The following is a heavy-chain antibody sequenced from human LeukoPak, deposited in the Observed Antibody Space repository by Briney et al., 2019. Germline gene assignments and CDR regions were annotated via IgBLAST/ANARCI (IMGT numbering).Heavy chain of an antibody. CDR1: GFTFSTYA. J-gene: IGHJ3*02. D-gene: IGHD2-15*01. CDR2: IIDSGGAT. Sequence: GGSLRLSCAASGFTFSTYAMSWVRQAPRRGLEWVSSIIDSGGATYYADSVKGRFTISRDNSKNTLYLQMNSLRAEDTAVYYCAKTIVVVVAATQYSSGHDAFDIWGQGTMVTVSP. V-gene: IGHV3-23*01. CDR3: AKTIVVVVAATQYSSGHDAFDI.